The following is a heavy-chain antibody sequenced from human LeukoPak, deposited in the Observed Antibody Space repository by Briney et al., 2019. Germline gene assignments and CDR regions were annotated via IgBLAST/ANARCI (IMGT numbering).Heavy chain of an antibody. CDR2: ISSSGSTI. Sequence: PGGSLRLSCAASGFTFSSYAMSWVRQAPGKGLEWVSYISSSGSTIYYADSVKGRFTIPRDNAKNSLYLQMNSLRAEDTAVYYCARDRPTADNAFDIWGQGTMVTVSS. CDR1: GFTFSSYA. V-gene: IGHV3-48*04. CDR3: ARDRPTADNAFDI. J-gene: IGHJ3*02. D-gene: IGHD4-17*01.